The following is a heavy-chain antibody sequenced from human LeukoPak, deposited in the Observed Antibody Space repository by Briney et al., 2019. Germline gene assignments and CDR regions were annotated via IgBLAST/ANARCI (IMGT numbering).Heavy chain of an antibody. V-gene: IGHV4-59*12. CDR2: IYSTGST. CDR3: ARGSRGSGWTAFDY. Sequence: PSETLSLTCTVSGGSISSYYWSWIRQPPGKGLEWIGYIYSTGSTNYNPSLKSRVTMSVDTSRNQFSVKLDSVTAADTAVYYCARGSRGSGWTAFDYWGQGTLVTVSS. J-gene: IGHJ4*02. D-gene: IGHD6-19*01. CDR1: GGSISSYY.